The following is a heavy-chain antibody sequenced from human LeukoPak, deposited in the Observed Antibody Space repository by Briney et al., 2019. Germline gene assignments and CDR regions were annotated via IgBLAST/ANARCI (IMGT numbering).Heavy chain of an antibody. V-gene: IGHV4-39*07. CDR1: GASISTSYY. CDR2: IYYTGST. J-gene: IGHJ4*02. CDR3: ARVGSTPAKFDH. D-gene: IGHD2-2*01. Sequence: SETLSLTCTVSGASISTSYYWGWIRQPPGKGLEWIGSIYYTGSTYYNPPLKSRVTMSVDTSKNQFSLKLASVTAADTAIYFCARVGSTPAKFDHWGQGTLVTVSS.